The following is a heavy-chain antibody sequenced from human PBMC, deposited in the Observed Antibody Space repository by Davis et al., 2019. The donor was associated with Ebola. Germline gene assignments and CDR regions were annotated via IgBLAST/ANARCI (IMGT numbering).Heavy chain of an antibody. J-gene: IGHJ5*01. Sequence: GESLRLSCAASGFSFSSYWMHWVRQAPGKGLVWVSRIYSDASSTNYADSVKGRFTISRDNAKNTLYLQMNSLRAEDTAVYYCARAHSIWNYDSWGQGTLVTVSS. V-gene: IGHV3-74*01. CDR3: ARAHSIWNYDS. CDR2: IYSDASST. CDR1: GFSFSSYW. D-gene: IGHD1-7*01.